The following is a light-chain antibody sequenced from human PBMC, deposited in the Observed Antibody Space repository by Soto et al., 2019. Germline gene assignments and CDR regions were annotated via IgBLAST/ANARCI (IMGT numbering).Light chain of an antibody. V-gene: IGLV2-14*01. CDR1: RTDVGGYNY. CDR3: TSYSSSRTFI. J-gene: IGLJ2*01. CDR2: EVS. Sequence: QSALTQPASVSGSPGQSITISCTGTRTDVGGYNYVSWYQHHPGKAPKLMIYEVSNRPSGVSHRLSGSKSGNTASLTTSGHVAEDEDYYYCTSYSSSRTFIFGSGTKLTVL.